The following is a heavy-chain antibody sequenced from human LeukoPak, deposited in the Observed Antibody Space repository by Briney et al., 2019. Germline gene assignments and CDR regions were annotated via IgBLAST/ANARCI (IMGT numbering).Heavy chain of an antibody. CDR1: GYTFTGYY. CDR3: ARDHPIQLWTNWFDP. V-gene: IGHV1-2*02. Sequence: ASVKVSCKASGYTFTGYYMHWVRQAPGQGLEWMGWINPNSGGTNYAQKLQGRVTMTTDTSTSTAYMELRSLRSDDTAVYYCARDHPIQLWTNWFDPWGQGTLVTVSS. CDR2: INPNSGGT. D-gene: IGHD5-18*01. J-gene: IGHJ5*02.